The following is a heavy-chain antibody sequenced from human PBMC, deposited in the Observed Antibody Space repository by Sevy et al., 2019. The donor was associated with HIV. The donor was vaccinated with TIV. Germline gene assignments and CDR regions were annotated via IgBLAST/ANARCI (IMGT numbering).Heavy chain of an antibody. J-gene: IGHJ3*02. CDR3: AKDISMMGGVNI. D-gene: IGHD3-10*01. Sequence: GGSLRLSCAASGFTFSNHAFNWVRQAPGKGLEWVEVITGSGGTTYYPDSVKGRFTISRDNSNNTIYLQLNSLRGEDTAVYYCAKDISMMGGVNIWGQGTMVTVSS. CDR2: ITGSGGTT. V-gene: IGHV3-23*01. CDR1: GFTFSNHA.